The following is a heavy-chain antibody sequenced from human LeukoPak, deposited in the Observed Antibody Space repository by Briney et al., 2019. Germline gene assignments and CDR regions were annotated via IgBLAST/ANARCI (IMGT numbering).Heavy chain of an antibody. D-gene: IGHD3-10*01. V-gene: IGHV1-46*01. Sequence: ASVKVSCKASGYTFTTDYIHWVRQAPGQGLEWMGIINPSGGSTTYAQKFQGRVIMTGDTSTSTVYMELRSLKSEDTAVYYCARARGSGSYYGHDYYYYYYMDVWGQGTTVTDSS. CDR1: GYTFTTDY. J-gene: IGHJ6*03. CDR2: INPSGGST. CDR3: ARARGSGSYYGHDYYYYYYMDV.